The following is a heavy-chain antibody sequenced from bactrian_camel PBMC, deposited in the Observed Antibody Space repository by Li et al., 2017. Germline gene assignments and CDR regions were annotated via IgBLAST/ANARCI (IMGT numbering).Heavy chain of an antibody. J-gene: IGHJ4*01. Sequence: DVQLVESGGGLVQPGTSLRLACAASGFLRSGYDMAWIRQAPGKGLEWVSTISVSSTTYADSVKRRFTISRDNAKGTVYLQLNGLKTVDMAMYFCAKSRPGVLYDWDYWGQGTQFTVS. CDR3: AKSRPGVLYDWDY. CDR1: GFLRSGYD. D-gene: IGHD3*01. CDR2: ISVSST. V-gene: IGHV3S40*01.